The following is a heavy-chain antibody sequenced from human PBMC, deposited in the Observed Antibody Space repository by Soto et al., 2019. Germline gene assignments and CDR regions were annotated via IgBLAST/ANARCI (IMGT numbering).Heavy chain of an antibody. CDR1: GFTFSDYY. D-gene: IGHD6-19*01. CDR2: ISSSSSYT. J-gene: IGHJ5*02. Sequence: PGGSLRLSCAASGFTFSDYYMSWIRQAPGKGLEWVSYISSSSSYTNYADSVKGRFTISRDNAKNSLYLQMNSLRAEDTAVHYCARDRIAVAGTNWFDPWGQGTLVTVSS. CDR3: ARDRIAVAGTNWFDP. V-gene: IGHV3-11*06.